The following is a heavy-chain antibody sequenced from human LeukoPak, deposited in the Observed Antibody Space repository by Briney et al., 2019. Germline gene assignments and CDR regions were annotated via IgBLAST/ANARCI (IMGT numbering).Heavy chain of an antibody. J-gene: IGHJ4*02. V-gene: IGHV1-8*01. Sequence: ASVKVSCKASGYTFTSSDINLVRQATGQGLEWMGWINPKSGRTGYAKKFQARVSMTMNTSITTAYMEVSSLRFEDTAVYYCARGRSGLAAAGNCDSWGQGTLITVSS. CDR3: ARGRSGLAAAGNCDS. D-gene: IGHD6-13*01. CDR2: INPKSGRT. CDR1: GYTFTSSD.